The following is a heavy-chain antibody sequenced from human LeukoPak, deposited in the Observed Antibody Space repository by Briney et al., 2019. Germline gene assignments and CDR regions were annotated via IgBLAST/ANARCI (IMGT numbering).Heavy chain of an antibody. V-gene: IGHV4-61*01. CDR1: GGSVSSTSYY. D-gene: IGHD2-15*01. Sequence: SETLSLTCTVSGGSVSSTSYYWSWIRQPPGKGLEWIGYIYYSGSTNYNPSLKSRVTVSVDTSKNQFSLRLSSVTAADTAVYYCAREGRYCSGGSCLDYWGQGTLVTVSS. CDR3: AREGRYCSGGSCLDY. CDR2: IYYSGST. J-gene: IGHJ4*02.